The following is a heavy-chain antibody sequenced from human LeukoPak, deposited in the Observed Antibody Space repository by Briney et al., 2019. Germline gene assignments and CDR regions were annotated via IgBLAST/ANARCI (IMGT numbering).Heavy chain of an antibody. CDR1: GGSISSSSYY. D-gene: IGHD1-26*01. CDR3: ARHEYSGSYYGLSWFDP. CDR2: IYYSGST. V-gene: IGHV4-39*01. J-gene: IGHJ5*02. Sequence: PSETLSLTCTVSGGSISSSSYYWGWIRQPPGKGLEWIGSIYYSGSTYYNPSLKSRVTISVDTSKNQLSLKLSSLTAADTAVYYCARHEYSGSYYGLSWFDPWGQGTLVTVSS.